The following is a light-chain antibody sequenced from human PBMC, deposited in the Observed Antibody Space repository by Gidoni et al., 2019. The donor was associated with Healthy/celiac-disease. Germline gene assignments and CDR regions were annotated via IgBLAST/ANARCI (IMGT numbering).Light chain of an antibody. CDR3: SSYTSSSTRV. Sequence: QSALTKPASVSGSPGQSITISCTGTSSDVGGYNYFSWYQQHPGQDPKLMIYDVSNRPSGVYNRFSCSQSGNTASLTISGLQAEDEADYYCSSYTSSSTRVFGGGTKLTVL. CDR1: SSDVGGYNY. J-gene: IGLJ3*02. V-gene: IGLV2-14*01. CDR2: DVS.